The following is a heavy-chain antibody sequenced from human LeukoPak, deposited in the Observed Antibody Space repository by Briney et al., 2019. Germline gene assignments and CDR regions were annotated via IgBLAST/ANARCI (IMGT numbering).Heavy chain of an antibody. CDR1: GFTFSSYG. J-gene: IGHJ4*02. D-gene: IGHD3-10*01. V-gene: IGHV3-30*18. Sequence: PGGSLTLSCAASGFTFSSYGMHWVRQAPGKGLEWVAVISWDGSNEYYADSVKGRFTISRDNSKNTLYLQMNSLGAEDTAMYYCAKGGRVRGVTTPEFDYWGQGNLVTVSS. CDR2: ISWDGSNE. CDR3: AKGGRVRGVTTPEFDY.